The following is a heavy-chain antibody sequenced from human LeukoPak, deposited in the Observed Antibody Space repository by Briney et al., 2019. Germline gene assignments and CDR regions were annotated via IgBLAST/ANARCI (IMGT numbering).Heavy chain of an antibody. Sequence: SETLSLTCTVSGGSISSGIYYWRWIRQHPGKGLEWIGYIYYSGSTYYNPSLKSRVSISVDTSKNQFSLRLSSVTAADTAVYYCARDNGLGRGGVDPWGQGTLVTVSS. CDR3: ARDNGLGRGGVDP. V-gene: IGHV4-31*03. CDR2: IYYSGST. J-gene: IGHJ5*02. D-gene: IGHD1-26*01. CDR1: GGSISSGIYY.